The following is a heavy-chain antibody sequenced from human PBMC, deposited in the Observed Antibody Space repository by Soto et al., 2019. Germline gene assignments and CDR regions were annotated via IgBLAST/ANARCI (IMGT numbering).Heavy chain of an antibody. CDR3: VRVAVGWELIYGAFDI. D-gene: IGHD1-26*01. J-gene: IGHJ3*02. CDR1: GFTFSSYA. V-gene: IGHV3-30-3*01. CDR2: ISYDGSNK. Sequence: GGSLRLSCAASGFTFSSYAMHWVRQAPGKGLEWVAVISYDGSNKYYADSVKGRFTISRDNSKNTLYLQMNSLRAEDTAVYYCVRVAVGWELIYGAFDIWGQGTMVTVSS.